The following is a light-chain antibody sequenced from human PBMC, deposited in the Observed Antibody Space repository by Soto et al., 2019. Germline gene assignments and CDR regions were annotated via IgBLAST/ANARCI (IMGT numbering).Light chain of an antibody. CDR1: SSDVGTYGF. V-gene: IGLV2-23*01. Sequence: QSALSQPASVSGSPGQSITISCTGTSSDVGTYGFVSWYQQTPGKAPKVLIYEASERPSGVSSRFSGSKSGNTASLTISGLEAEDEADYYCCSYGSDNTYLFGTGTKV. CDR3: CSYGSDNTYL. CDR2: EAS. J-gene: IGLJ1*01.